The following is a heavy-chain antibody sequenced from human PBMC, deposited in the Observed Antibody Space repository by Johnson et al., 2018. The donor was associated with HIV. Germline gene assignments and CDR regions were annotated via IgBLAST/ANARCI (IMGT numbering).Heavy chain of an antibody. CDR3: ATSGSYGAFDI. V-gene: IGHV3-30*14. Sequence: QVQLVESGGGVVQPGRSLRLSCAASGFTFSSYAMHWVRQAPGKGLEWVAVISYDGSNKYYADSVKGRFTISRDNSKNTLYLQMNSLRAEDTAVYYCATSGSYGAFDIWGQGTMVTVSS. CDR2: ISYDGSNK. J-gene: IGHJ3*02. D-gene: IGHD1-26*01. CDR1: GFTFSSYA.